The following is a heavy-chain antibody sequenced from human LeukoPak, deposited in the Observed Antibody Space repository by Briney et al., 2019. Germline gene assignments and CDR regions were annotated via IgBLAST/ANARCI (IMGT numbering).Heavy chain of an antibody. Sequence: GGSLRLSCAAPGLITDDYAIHWVRQAPGKGLEWVSLISGDGGSTSYADSVRGRFTISRDNSKNSLPLQMSSLRSEDTALYFCVRESETSGWFDHWGQGTLVTVSS. CDR1: GLITDDYA. J-gene: IGHJ5*02. V-gene: IGHV3-43*02. CDR2: ISGDGGST. D-gene: IGHD6-25*01. CDR3: VRESETSGWFDH.